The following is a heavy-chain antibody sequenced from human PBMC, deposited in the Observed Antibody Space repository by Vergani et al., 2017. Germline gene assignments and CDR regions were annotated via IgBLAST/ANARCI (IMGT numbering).Heavy chain of an antibody. J-gene: IGHJ3*02. CDR3: AREMGAGYSSGWYFVSADAFDI. Sequence: QVQLVPSGAEVKTPGASVKVSCKASGYTFTSYGISWVRQAPGQGLEWMGWISADNGNTNYAQKLQGRVTMTTDTSTSTAYMGLRSLRSDDTAVYYCAREMGAGYSSGWYFVSADAFDIWGQGTMVTVSS. CDR1: GYTFTSYG. V-gene: IGHV1-18*01. CDR2: ISADNGNT. D-gene: IGHD6-19*01.